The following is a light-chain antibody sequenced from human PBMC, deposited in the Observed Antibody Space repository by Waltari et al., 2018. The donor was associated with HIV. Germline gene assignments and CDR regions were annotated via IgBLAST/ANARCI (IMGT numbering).Light chain of an antibody. CDR1: SSNIGAGYD. Sequence: QSVLTQPPSVSGAPGQRVTMSCTGTSSNIGAGYDVNWYQCLPGTAPKPLIYGNPRRPSWVPDRVSASKSGTSSSLCITVRQAQDEADYYCQSYDISLSRSIVFGAGTKLTVL. V-gene: IGLV1-40*01. J-gene: IGLJ2*01. CDR3: QSYDISLSRSIV. CDR2: GNP.